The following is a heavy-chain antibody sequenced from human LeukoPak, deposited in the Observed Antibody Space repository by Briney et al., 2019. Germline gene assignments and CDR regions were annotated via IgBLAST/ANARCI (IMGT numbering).Heavy chain of an antibody. CDR1: GFTFSSYA. J-gene: IGHJ4*02. CDR3: ARESFVWEVLRGWLDY. CDR2: ISYDGSNK. V-gene: IGHV3-30-3*01. D-gene: IGHD1-26*01. Sequence: PGRSLRLSCAASGFTFSSYAMHWVRQAPGKGLEWVAVISYDGSNKYYADSVKGRFTISRDNSKNTLYLQMNSLRAEDTAVYYCARESFVWEVLRGWLDYWGQGTLVTVSS.